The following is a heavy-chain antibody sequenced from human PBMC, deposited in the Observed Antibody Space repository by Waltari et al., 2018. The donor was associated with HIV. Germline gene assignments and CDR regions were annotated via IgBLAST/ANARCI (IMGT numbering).Heavy chain of an antibody. D-gene: IGHD1-7*01. V-gene: IGHV3-23*01. CDR2: ISGSGGSS. J-gene: IGHJ4*02. CDR3: AKGDWNYFFDS. Sequence: EVQLLQSGGGLAQPVGSLRLSCAASGFTFSSYAMTWVRQAPGKGLKWVSSISGSGGSSFFADSVKGRLTISRDNSKNTVFLQMNSLTVEDTAVYFCAKGDWNYFFDSWGQGTLVTVSS. CDR1: GFTFSSYA.